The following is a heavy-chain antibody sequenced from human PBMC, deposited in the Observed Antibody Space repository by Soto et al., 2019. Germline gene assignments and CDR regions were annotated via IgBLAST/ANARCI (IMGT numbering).Heavy chain of an antibody. CDR1: GYTFTSYA. Sequence: ASVKVSCKASGYTFTSYAMHWVRQAPGQRLEGMGWINAGNGNTKYSQKFQGRGTITRDTSARQAYMELSSLRSEDTAVYYCARASRAAAGRGVRDSSGWYGLDFDYWGQGTLVTVSS. J-gene: IGHJ4*02. V-gene: IGHV1-3*01. CDR2: INAGNGNT. CDR3: ARASRAAAGRGVRDSSGWYGLDFDY. D-gene: IGHD6-19*01.